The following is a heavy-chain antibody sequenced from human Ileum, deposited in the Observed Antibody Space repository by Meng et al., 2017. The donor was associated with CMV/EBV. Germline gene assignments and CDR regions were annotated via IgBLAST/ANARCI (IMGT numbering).Heavy chain of an antibody. CDR2: ISGSGGST. D-gene: IGHD3-16*01. V-gene: IGHV3-23*01. CDR1: GFTFSSYA. J-gene: IGHJ3*02. CDR3: ASDWFLRLGEPGAFDM. Sequence: GGSLRLSCAASGFTFSSYAMSWVRQAPGKGLEWVSAISGSGGSTYYADSVKGRFTISRDNSKNTLYLQMNSLRAEDTAVYYCASDWFLRLGEPGAFDMWGQGTMVTVSS.